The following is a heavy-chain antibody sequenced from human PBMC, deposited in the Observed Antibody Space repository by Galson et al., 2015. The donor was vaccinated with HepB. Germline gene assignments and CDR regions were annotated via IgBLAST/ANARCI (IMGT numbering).Heavy chain of an antibody. V-gene: IGHV3-30*18. J-gene: IGHJ3*02. Sequence: SLRLSCAASGFTFSSYGMHWVRQAPGKGLEWVAVISYDGSNKYYADSVKGRFTISRDNSKNTLYLQMNSLRAEDTAVYYCAKEMEGERNYCSSTSCYGGTGFDAFDIWGQGTMVTVSS. D-gene: IGHD2-2*01. CDR2: ISYDGSNK. CDR3: AKEMEGERNYCSSTSCYGGTGFDAFDI. CDR1: GFTFSSYG.